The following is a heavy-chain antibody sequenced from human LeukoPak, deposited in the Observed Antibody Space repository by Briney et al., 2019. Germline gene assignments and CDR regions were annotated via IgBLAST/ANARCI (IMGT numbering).Heavy chain of an antibody. Sequence: GGSLRLSCAASGFTFDDYAMHWVRQAPGKGLEWVSGISWNSGSIGYADSVKGRFTISRDNAKNSLYLQMNSLRAEDTALYYCAKDIGSGSFPKPFDYWGQGTLVTVSS. V-gene: IGHV3-9*01. CDR3: AKDIGSGSFPKPFDY. D-gene: IGHD1-26*01. CDR1: GFTFDDYA. CDR2: ISWNSGSI. J-gene: IGHJ4*02.